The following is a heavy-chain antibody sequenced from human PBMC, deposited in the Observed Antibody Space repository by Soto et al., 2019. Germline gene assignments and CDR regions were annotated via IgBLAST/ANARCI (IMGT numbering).Heavy chain of an antibody. J-gene: IGHJ4*02. CDR1: GFTFSSYA. CDR2: ISGSGGST. D-gene: IGHD4-17*01. CDR3: AKDLLVDYGDYLLLCFDY. V-gene: IGHV3-23*01. Sequence: EVQLLESGGGLVQPGGSLRLSCAASGFTFSSYAMSWVRQAPGKGLEWVSAISGSGGSTYYADSVKGRFTISRDNSKNTLYLPMNSLRAEDTAVYYCAKDLLVDYGDYLLLCFDYWGQGTLVTVSS.